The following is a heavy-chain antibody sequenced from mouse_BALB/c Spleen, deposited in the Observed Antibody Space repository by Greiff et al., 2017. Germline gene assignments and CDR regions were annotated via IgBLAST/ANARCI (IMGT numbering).Heavy chain of an antibody. V-gene: IGHV5-6-3*01. Sequence: EVKLMESGGGLVQPGGSLKLSCAASGFTFSSYGMSWVRQTPDKRLELVATINSNGGSTYYPDSVKGRFTISRDNAKNTLYLQMSSLKSEDTAMYYCARDKDYGSGDLWFAYWGQGTLVTVSA. J-gene: IGHJ3*01. CDR3: ARDKDYGSGDLWFAY. CDR1: GFTFSSYG. D-gene: IGHD1-1*01. CDR2: INSNGGST.